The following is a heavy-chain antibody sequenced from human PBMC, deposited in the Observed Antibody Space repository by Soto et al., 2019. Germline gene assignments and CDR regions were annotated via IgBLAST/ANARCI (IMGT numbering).Heavy chain of an antibody. Sequence: GGSLRLSCSGSGFSVSTKYMSWVRQAPGKGLEWVASIKQDGSEKFSVDSVKGRFTISRDNSNNTLYLQLNSLRAEDTAVYYCARQFTGWSYYFDHLGQGTLVTVSS. CDR3: ARQFTGWSYYFDH. CDR2: IKQDGSEK. V-gene: IGHV3-7*01. J-gene: IGHJ4*02. D-gene: IGHD6-19*01. CDR1: GFSVSTKY.